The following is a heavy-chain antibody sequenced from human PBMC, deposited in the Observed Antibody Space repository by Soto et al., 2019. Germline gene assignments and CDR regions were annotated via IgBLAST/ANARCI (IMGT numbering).Heavy chain of an antibody. CDR2: ISAHNGNT. Sequence: QVQLVQSGAEVKKPGASVKVSCKASGYTFTSYGISWVRQAPGQGLEWMGWISAHNGNTNYEQKIQGRGTMNTDTTTSTEDMDLTSLRSDNTAVYYCERGGLIGATVGDYWGQRTLVTISS. J-gene: IGHJ4*02. CDR1: GYTFTSYG. V-gene: IGHV1-18*01. CDR3: ERGGLIGATVGDY. D-gene: IGHD6-13*01.